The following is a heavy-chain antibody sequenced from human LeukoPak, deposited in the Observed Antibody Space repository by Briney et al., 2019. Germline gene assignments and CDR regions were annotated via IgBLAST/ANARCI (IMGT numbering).Heavy chain of an antibody. CDR2: ILSDVSNK. V-gene: IGHV3-30-3*01. CDR3: ARPEYYDFWSGYSRLDY. Sequence: GGSLRLSCAASVFTFSSYAMHWVRQAPGKGLEWVAVILSDVSNKYYADSVKGRFTISRDNSKNTLYVQMNSLRAEDTAVYYCARPEYYDFWSGYSRLDYWGQGTLVTVSS. CDR1: VFTFSSYA. J-gene: IGHJ4*02. D-gene: IGHD3-3*01.